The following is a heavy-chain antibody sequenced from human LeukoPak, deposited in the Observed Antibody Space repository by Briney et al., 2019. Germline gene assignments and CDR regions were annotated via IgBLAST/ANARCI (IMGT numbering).Heavy chain of an antibody. V-gene: IGHV1-2*02. CDR1: GYTFIAYY. Sequence: ASVKVSCKASGYTFIAYYMHWVRQAPGQGLEWMGWINPNGGGTNYAQKFQGRVTMTRDTSISTVYMGLSRLRSDDTAVYYCARDSCSSTSCLSIDDYWGQGTLVAVSS. D-gene: IGHD2-2*01. CDR2: INPNGGGT. CDR3: ARDSCSSTSCLSIDDY. J-gene: IGHJ4*02.